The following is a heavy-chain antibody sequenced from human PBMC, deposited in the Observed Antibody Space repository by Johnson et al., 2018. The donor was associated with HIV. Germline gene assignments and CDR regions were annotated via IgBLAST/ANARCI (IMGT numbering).Heavy chain of an antibody. CDR3: AKDVGNYWPNAFDV. Sequence: QVQLVESGGGVVQPGGSLTLSCAASGFAFNAYGMHWVRQAPGNGLQWVTFIRYDGSNKYYADSVNGRFTISRDNSKNTLYLQMNSLRAEDTAVYYCAKDVGNYWPNAFDVWGQGTMLTVSS. J-gene: IGHJ3*01. V-gene: IGHV3-30*02. CDR2: IRYDGSNK. D-gene: IGHD3-22*01. CDR1: GFAFNAYG.